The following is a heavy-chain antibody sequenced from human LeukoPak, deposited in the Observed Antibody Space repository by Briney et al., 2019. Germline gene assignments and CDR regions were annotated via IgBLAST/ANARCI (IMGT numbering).Heavy chain of an antibody. D-gene: IGHD1-26*01. V-gene: IGHV4-4*02. CDR1: GVSISSSEW. J-gene: IGHJ4*02. CDR2: IHRDGRT. CDR3: SRESGPFCPFGY. Sequence: SETLSLTCAVSGVSISSSEWWIWVRQPPGQGLEWIGEIHRDGRTRYNPSLKSRVTMSIDYSKNQLSLKVSSVTAADTAIYYCSRESGPFCPFGYWGQGTLVIVSS.